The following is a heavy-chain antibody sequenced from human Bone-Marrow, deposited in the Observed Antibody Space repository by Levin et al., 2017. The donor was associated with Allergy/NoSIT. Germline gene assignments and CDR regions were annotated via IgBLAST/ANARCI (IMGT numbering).Heavy chain of an antibody. V-gene: IGHV4-38-2*02. J-gene: IGHJ4*02. Sequence: PSETLSLTCNVSGHSISSDYHWAWIRQSPGKGLDWIGTIHHSGSAYYNPFLQSRVIISVDTSKNQFSLKMSSVTATDTAVYFCARGLSVAATPHYYDSWGQGSLVTVSS. D-gene: IGHD2-15*01. CDR1: GHSISSDYH. CDR2: IHHSGSA. CDR3: ARGLSVAATPHYYDS.